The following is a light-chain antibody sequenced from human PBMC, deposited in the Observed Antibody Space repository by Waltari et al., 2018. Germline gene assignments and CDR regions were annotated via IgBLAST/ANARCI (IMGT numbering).Light chain of an antibody. Sequence: SYELTQTPSVSVSPGQTARITCSGHELPRKYAYWFQQKSGQAPRRVIYEDTKRPSGIPERFSGSRSGTVATLTITGAQVDDEADYYCYSSDSTGLRVFGGGTTVVVL. CDR3: YSSDSTGLRV. V-gene: IGLV3-10*01. J-gene: IGLJ1*01. CDR1: ELPRKY. CDR2: EDT.